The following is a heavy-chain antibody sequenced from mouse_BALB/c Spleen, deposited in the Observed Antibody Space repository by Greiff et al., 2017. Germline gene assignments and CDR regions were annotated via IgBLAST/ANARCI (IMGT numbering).Heavy chain of an antibody. V-gene: IGHV5-17*02. CDR3: AREWYGNYAWFVY. CDR2: ISSGSSTI. Sequence: EVQLVESGGGLVQPGGSRKLSCAASGFTFSSFGMHWVRQAPEKGLEWVAYISSGSSTIYYAVTVKGRFTISRDNPKNTLFLQMTSLRSEDTAMYYCAREWYGNYAWFVYWGQGTLVTVSA. CDR1: GFTFSSFG. D-gene: IGHD2-10*02. J-gene: IGHJ3*01.